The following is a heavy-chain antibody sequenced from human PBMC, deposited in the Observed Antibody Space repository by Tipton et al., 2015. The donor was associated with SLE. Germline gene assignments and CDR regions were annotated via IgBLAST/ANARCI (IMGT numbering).Heavy chain of an antibody. Sequence: TLSLTCSVSGGSLSGTNYYWDWICQPPGKGPGWIGRITNTGNTYYIPSLQSRVTMSVDTSKNHFSLKLSSVTAADTAVYYCARHDTNYGRNWFDPWGQGTLVTVSS. V-gene: IGHV4-39*01. CDR2: ITNTGNT. CDR3: ARHDTNYGRNWFDP. CDR1: GGSLSGTNYY. J-gene: IGHJ5*02. D-gene: IGHD2-8*01.